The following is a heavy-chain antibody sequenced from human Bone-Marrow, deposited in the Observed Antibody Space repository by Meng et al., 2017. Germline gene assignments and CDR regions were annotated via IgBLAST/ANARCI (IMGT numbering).Heavy chain of an antibody. CDR2: IYHSGST. Sequence: QVQLQESGPGLVKPSGTLSLTCAVSGGSISSSNCWSWVRQPPGKGLEWIGEIYHSGSTNYNPSLKSRVTISVDTSKNQLSLKLSSMTAADTAVYYCARYVFDSSSLYSNWFDPWGQGTLVTVSS. CDR1: GGSISSSNC. D-gene: IGHD3-22*01. CDR3: ARYVFDSSSLYSNWFDP. V-gene: IGHV4-4*02. J-gene: IGHJ5*02.